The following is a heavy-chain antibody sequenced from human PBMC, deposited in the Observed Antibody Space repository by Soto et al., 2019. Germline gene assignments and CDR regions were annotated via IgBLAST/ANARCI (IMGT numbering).Heavy chain of an antibody. D-gene: IGHD3-9*01. CDR2: ISSSSSTI. CDR1: GFTFSSYS. CDR3: ARAGLRYFDWSMRYFDY. Sequence: GGSLRLSCAASGFTFSSYSMNWVRQAPGKGLEWVSYISSSSSTIYYADSVKGRFTISRDNAKNSLYLQMNSLRDEDTAVYYCARAGLRYFDWSMRYFDYWGQGTLVTVSS. J-gene: IGHJ4*02. V-gene: IGHV3-48*02.